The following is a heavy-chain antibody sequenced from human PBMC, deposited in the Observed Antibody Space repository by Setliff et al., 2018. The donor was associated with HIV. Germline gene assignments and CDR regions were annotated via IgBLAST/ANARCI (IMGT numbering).Heavy chain of an antibody. CDR2: INPTSGWT. CDR1: GNTFNNKY. Sequence: AASVKVSCKASGNTFNNKYMYWVRQARGQGLEWMGIINPTSGWTSYAQKFQGRVTMTSDMSTNTVYMELTSLTSEDTAVYYCAGDPGGFCTYWGQGTLVTVSS. D-gene: IGHD3-16*01. J-gene: IGHJ4*02. V-gene: IGHV1-46*02. CDR3: AGDPGGFCTY.